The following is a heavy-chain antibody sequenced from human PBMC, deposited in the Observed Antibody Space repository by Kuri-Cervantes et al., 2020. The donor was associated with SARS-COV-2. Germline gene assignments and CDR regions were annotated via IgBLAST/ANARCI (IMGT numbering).Heavy chain of an antibody. V-gene: IGHV4-59*11. Sequence: SETLSLTRTVSGGSISSHYWSWIRQPPGKGLEWIGYIYYSGSTNYNPSLKSRITISVDTSKNQFSLKLSSVTAADTAVYYCARDVEYYDFWSGYYSPGAFDIWGQGTMVTVSS. J-gene: IGHJ3*02. D-gene: IGHD3-3*01. CDR2: IYYSGST. CDR3: ARDVEYYDFWSGYYSPGAFDI. CDR1: GGSISSHY.